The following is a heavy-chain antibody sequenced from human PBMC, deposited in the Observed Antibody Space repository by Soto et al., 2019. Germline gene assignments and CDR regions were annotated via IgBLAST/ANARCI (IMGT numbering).Heavy chain of an antibody. D-gene: IGHD6-13*01. CDR1: GYSFTSYW. CDR3: ARHDQGIADNPRGMVY. CDR2: IYPGDSDT. Sequence: GESLKISCKGSGYSFTSYWIGWVRQMPGKGLEWMGIIYPGDSDTRYSPSFQGQVTISADKSISTAYLQWSSLKASDTAMYYCARHDQGIADNPRGMVYWGQGTLVTVSS. J-gene: IGHJ4*02. V-gene: IGHV5-51*01.